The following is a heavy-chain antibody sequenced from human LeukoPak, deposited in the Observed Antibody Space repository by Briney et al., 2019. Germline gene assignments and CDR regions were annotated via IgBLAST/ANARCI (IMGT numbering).Heavy chain of an antibody. CDR1: GYTFTSYD. V-gene: IGHV1-8*01. CDR3: ARGPYYYDSDGYHGYAFDI. D-gene: IGHD3-22*01. Sequence: ASVKASCKASGYTFTSYDVNWVRQATGQGLEWMGWMNPNSGNTGYAQTFRGRVIMTRNTSISTAYMELSSLRSDDTAVYYCARGPYYYDSDGYHGYAFDIWGQGTMVTVSS. CDR2: MNPNSGNT. J-gene: IGHJ3*02.